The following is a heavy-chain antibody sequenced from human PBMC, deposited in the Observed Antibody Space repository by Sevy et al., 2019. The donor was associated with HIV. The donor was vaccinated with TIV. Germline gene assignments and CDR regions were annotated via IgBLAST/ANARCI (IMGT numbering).Heavy chain of an antibody. V-gene: IGHV4-30-2*01. CDR3: ARARTWFDP. J-gene: IGHJ5*02. CDR1: GGSISSGGYS. CDR2: IYHGGST. Sequence: SETLSLTCAVSGGSISSGGYSWSWIRQPPGKGLEWIGYIYHGGSTYYNPSLKSRVTISVDRSKNQFSLKLSSVTAADTAVYYCARARTWFDPWGQGTLVTVSS.